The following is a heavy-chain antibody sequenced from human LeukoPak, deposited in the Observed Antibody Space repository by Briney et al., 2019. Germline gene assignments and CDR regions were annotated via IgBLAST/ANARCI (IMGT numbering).Heavy chain of an antibody. V-gene: IGHV1-18*01. J-gene: IGHJ5*02. D-gene: IGHD3-10*01. CDR1: GYTFTSYG. CDR3: ARSYGSESLNWFDP. CDR2: ISAYNGNT. Sequence: ASVKVSCKASGYTFTSYGISWVRQAPGQGLEWMGWISAYNGNTNYAQKLQGRVTMTTDTSTSTAYMELRSLGSDDTAVYYCARSYGSESLNWFDPWGQGTLVTVSS.